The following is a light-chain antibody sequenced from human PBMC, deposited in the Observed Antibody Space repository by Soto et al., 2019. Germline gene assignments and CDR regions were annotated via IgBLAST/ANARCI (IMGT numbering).Light chain of an antibody. V-gene: IGKV3-11*01. CDR1: QSVDKY. Sequence: EIVLTQSPATLSFSPGERATLSCRASQSVDKYLVWYQQKPGQAPRLLIYDASSRATGIPARFSGSGSGTDFTLTITRLEPEDFAVYYCPQRTNWPLPFGRGNKLAIK. CDR3: PQRTNWPLP. J-gene: IGKJ4*01. CDR2: DAS.